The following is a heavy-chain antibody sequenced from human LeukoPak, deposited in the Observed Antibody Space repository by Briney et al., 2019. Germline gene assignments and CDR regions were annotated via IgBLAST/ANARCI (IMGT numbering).Heavy chain of an antibody. CDR1: GYTFTSYA. J-gene: IGHJ3*02. V-gene: IGHV1-3*01. CDR2: INAGNGNT. Sequence: GASVKVSCKASGYTFTSYAMHWARQAPGQRLEWMGWINAGNGNTKYSQKFQGRVTITRDTSASTAYMELSSLRSEDTAVYYCARSDDRSGAFDIWGQGTMVTVSS. CDR3: ARSDDRSGAFDI. D-gene: IGHD3-22*01.